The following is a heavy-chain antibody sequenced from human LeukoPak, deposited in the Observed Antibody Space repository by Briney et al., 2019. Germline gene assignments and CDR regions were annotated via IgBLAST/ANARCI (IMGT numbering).Heavy chain of an antibody. D-gene: IGHD1-1*01. CDR1: GDSISSGDYY. CDR3: ARPVPSRLGWFDP. CDR2: ISSSGST. Sequence: SETLSPTCTVSGDSISSGDYYWSWIRQPAGKGLEWIGRISSSGSTNYNPSLKSRVTISVDTSKNQFSLKLSSVTAADTAVYYCARPVPSRLGWFDPWGQGTLVTVSS. J-gene: IGHJ5*02. V-gene: IGHV4-61*02.